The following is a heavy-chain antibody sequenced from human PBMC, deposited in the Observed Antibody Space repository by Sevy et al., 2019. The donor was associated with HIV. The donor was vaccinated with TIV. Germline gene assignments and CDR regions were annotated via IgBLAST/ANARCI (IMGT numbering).Heavy chain of an antibody. Sequence: GGSLRLSCAASGFTFSSYAMSWVRQAPGKGLEWVSAISGSGGSTYYADSVKGRLTISRDNSKNTLYLEMNSLRAEDTAVYYCARVIAVAGTGWFDPWGQGTLVTVSS. D-gene: IGHD6-19*01. CDR1: GFTFSSYA. CDR3: ARVIAVAGTGWFDP. CDR2: ISGSGGST. J-gene: IGHJ5*02. V-gene: IGHV3-23*01.